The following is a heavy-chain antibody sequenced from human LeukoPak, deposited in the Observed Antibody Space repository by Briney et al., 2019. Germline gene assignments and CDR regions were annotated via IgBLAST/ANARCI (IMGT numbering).Heavy chain of an antibody. CDR2: MNPNSGNT. V-gene: IGHV1-8*01. CDR3: ARGRHDIDYGDYYFDY. J-gene: IGHJ4*02. D-gene: IGHD4-17*01. Sequence: ASVKVSCKASGYTFTSYDINWGRQATGQGLEWMGWMNPNSGNTGYAQKFQGRVTMTRNTSISTAYMELSSLRSEDTAVYYCARGRHDIDYGDYYFDYWGQGTLVTVSS. CDR1: GYTFTSYD.